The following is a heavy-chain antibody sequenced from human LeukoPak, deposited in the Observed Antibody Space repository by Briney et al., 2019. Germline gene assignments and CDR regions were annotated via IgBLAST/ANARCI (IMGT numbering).Heavy chain of an antibody. Sequence: GGSLRLSCAASGFTFSSYEMNWVRQAPGKGLEWVSYISSSGSTIYYADSVKGRFTISRDNAKNSLYLQMNSLRAEDTAVYYCARSKYYYGSGSYGGLFDYWGQGTLVTVSS. CDR2: ISSSGSTI. CDR1: GFTFSSYE. V-gene: IGHV3-48*03. CDR3: ARSKYYYGSGSYGGLFDY. J-gene: IGHJ4*02. D-gene: IGHD3-10*01.